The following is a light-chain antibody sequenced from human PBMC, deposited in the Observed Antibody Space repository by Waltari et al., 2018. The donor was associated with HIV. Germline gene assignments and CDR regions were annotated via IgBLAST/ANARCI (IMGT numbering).Light chain of an antibody. V-gene: IGLV1-40*01. Sequence: QAVLTQAPSVSGAPGQRGTIPCSGSRSNIGAGYDVHWYQQRPRTAPKLLISGGPKRPYWVPDRFSGSKSGTSAPLVITGLQAEDEADYYCQSFDSSLSSSVVFGGGTKLTV. J-gene: IGLJ2*01. CDR3: QSFDSSLSSSVV. CDR2: GGP. CDR1: RSNIGAGYD.